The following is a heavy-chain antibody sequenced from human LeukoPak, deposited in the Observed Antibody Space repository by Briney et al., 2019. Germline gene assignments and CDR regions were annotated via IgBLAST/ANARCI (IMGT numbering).Heavy chain of an antibody. J-gene: IGHJ4*02. Sequence: AGGSLRLSCAASGFTFSSYGVHWVRQAPGKGLEWVAFIRYDGSNKYYADSVKGRFTISRDNAKNSLYLQMNSLRAEDTAVYYCARDDGSYSRSPGFDNWGQGTLVTVSS. D-gene: IGHD1-26*01. V-gene: IGHV3-30*02. CDR3: ARDDGSYSRSPGFDN. CDR1: GFTFSSYG. CDR2: IRYDGSNK.